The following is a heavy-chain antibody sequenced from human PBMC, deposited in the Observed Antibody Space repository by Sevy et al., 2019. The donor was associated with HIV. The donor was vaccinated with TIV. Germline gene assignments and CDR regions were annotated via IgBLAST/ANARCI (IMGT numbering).Heavy chain of an antibody. CDR2: IKSKTDGGTK. D-gene: IGHD3-22*01. V-gene: IGHV3-15*01. CDR3: TTDVSSGYYYGYYYYGMDV. CDR1: GFTFSNAW. J-gene: IGHJ6*02. Sequence: GGSLRLSCAASGFTFSNAWMSWVRQAPGKGLEWVGRIKSKTDGGTKDYAAPVKGRFTISRDDSKKTLNLQMNSLKTEETAVYYCTTDVSSGYYYGYYYYGMDVWGQGTTVTVSS.